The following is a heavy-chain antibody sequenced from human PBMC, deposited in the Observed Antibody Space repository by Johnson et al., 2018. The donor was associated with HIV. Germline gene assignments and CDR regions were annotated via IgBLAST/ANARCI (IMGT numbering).Heavy chain of an antibody. CDR2: ISYDGSNK. D-gene: IGHD6-25*01. Sequence: QVQLVESGGGVVQPGRSLRLSCAASGFTFSSYAMHWVRQAPGKGLEWVAVISYDGSNKFYADSMKGRFTISRDNFKNSLYLQMDSLRLEETAVYYCARDRFGRGYYLGDAFDLWGQGTMVTVSS. CDR1: GFTFSSYA. V-gene: IGHV3-30*04. CDR3: ARDRFGRGYYLGDAFDL. J-gene: IGHJ3*01.